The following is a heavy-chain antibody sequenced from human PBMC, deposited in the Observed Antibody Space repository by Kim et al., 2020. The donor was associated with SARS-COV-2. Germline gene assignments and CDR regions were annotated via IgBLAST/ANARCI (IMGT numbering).Heavy chain of an antibody. J-gene: IGHJ4*02. D-gene: IGHD3-10*01. V-gene: IGHV3-30-3*01. CDR1: GFTFSSYA. CDR2: ISYDGSNK. Sequence: GGSLRLSCAASGFTFSSYAMHWVRQAPGKGLEWVAVISYDGSNKYYADSVKGRFTISRYNSKNTLYLQMNSLRAEDTAVYYCARGVQSYYFDYWGQGALVTVSS. CDR3: ARGVQSYYFDY.